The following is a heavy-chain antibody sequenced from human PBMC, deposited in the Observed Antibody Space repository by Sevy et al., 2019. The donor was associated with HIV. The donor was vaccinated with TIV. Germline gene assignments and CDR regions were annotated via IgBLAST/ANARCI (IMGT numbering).Heavy chain of an antibody. V-gene: IGHV6-1*01. CDR2: TYYRSKWYN. J-gene: IGHJ4*02. CDR1: GDSVSSNSAA. Sequence: QSQTLSLTCAISGDSVSSNSAAWNWIRQSPSRGLEWLGRTYYRSKWYNDYAVSLKSRITINPETSKNHFSLQLTSVTPEDTGVSYCARDGSQKSDFWGGYSFGGFDYWGQGTLVTVSS. D-gene: IGHD3-3*01. CDR3: ARDGSQKSDFWGGYSFGGFDY.